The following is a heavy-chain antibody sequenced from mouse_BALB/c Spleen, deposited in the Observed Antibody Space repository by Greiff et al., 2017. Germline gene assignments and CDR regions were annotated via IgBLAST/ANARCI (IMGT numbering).Heavy chain of an antibody. CDR1: GFNIKDTY. D-gene: IGHD2-4*01. CDR3: TSPDYDGAWFAY. V-gene: IGHV14-3*02. CDR2: IDPANGNT. J-gene: IGHJ3*01. Sequence: VQLQQSGAELVKPGASVQLSCTASGFNIKDTYMHWVKQRPEQGLEWIGRIDPANGNTKYDPKFQGKATITADTSSNTAYLQLSSLTSEDTAVYYCTSPDYDGAWFAYWGQGTLVTVSA.